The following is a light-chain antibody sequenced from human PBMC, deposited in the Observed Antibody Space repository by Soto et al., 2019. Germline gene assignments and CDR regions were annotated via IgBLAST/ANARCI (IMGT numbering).Light chain of an antibody. CDR1: SSDIGSYNY. J-gene: IGLJ1*01. CDR2: EVS. V-gene: IGLV2-14*01. Sequence: QSALTQPASVSGSPGQSITISCTGTSSDIGSYNYVSWYQQHPGKAPKLMIFEVSNRPSGVSNRFSGSKSGNTASLSISGLQADDEADYYCTSYTTSSPYVFGTGTKVTVL. CDR3: TSYTTSSPYV.